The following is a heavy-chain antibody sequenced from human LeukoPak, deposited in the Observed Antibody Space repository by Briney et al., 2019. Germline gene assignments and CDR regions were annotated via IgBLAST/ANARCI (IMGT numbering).Heavy chain of an antibody. Sequence: GASVKVSCKASGYTFTSYGISWVRQAPGQGLEWMGWISAYNGNTQYAQKFQGRVTITTDTSTSTAYMDLTSLTADDTAVYYCARDLDTSGNEDNWFDPWGQGTLVTVSS. D-gene: IGHD6-19*01. V-gene: IGHV1-18*01. J-gene: IGHJ5*02. CDR1: GYTFTSYG. CDR3: ARDLDTSGNEDNWFDP. CDR2: ISAYNGNT.